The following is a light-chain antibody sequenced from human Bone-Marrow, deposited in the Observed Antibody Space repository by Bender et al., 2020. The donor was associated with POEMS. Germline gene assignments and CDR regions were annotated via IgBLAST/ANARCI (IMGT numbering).Light chain of an antibody. J-gene: IGLJ3*02. CDR2: DVS. Sequence: QSALTQPASVSGSPGQSITISCTGSNSDIDDYGYVSWYQQHPGKAPKLMIYDVSKRPSGVPDRFSGSKSGNTASLTISGLQAEDEADYYCCSYAGTYTYIVFGGGTKVTVL. CDR1: NSDIDDYGY. CDR3: CSYAGTYTYIV. V-gene: IGLV2-11*01.